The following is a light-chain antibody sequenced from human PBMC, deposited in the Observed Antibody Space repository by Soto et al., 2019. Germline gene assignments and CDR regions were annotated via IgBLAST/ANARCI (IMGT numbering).Light chain of an antibody. Sequence: EIVLTQSPATLSLSPGERATLSCRASQSVSSFFAWYQQKPGQAPRLLIYDASNRATGIPARFSGSGSGTDFTLTISSLEPEDFAVYYCQHRTNYWTFGQGTKVEIK. CDR3: QHRTNYWT. CDR2: DAS. CDR1: QSVSSF. J-gene: IGKJ1*01. V-gene: IGKV3-11*01.